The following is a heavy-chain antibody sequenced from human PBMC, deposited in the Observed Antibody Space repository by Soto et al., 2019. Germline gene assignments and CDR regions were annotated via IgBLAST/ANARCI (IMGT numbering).Heavy chain of an antibody. CDR1: GGSISSGGYY. Sequence: SETLSLTCTVSGGSISSGGYYWSWIRQHPGKGLEWIGYIYYSGSTYYNPSLKSRVTISVDTSKNQFSLKLSSVTAADTAVFYFARNVKDSRYSYSYMDVWGKGTTVTVSS. J-gene: IGHJ6*03. CDR2: IYYSGST. CDR3: ARNVKDSRYSYSYMDV. D-gene: IGHD2-15*01. V-gene: IGHV4-31*03.